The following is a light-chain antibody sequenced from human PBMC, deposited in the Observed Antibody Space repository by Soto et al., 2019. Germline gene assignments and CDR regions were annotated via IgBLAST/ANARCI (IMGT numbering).Light chain of an antibody. Sequence: IVMTQSPLSLPVTPGESASISCRSSQSLLHSNGYSYLDWYLQKPGQSPQLLISLAYYRAYGFPDRFSGSGSGTDFTLKISRVEADDVGLYYCMQALQTPPYTFGQGTQLAI. CDR2: LAY. V-gene: IGKV2-28*01. CDR3: MQALQTPPYT. J-gene: IGKJ2*01. CDR1: QSLLHSNGYSY.